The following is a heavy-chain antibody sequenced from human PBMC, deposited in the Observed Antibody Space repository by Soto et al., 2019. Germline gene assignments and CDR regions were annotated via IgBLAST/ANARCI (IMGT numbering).Heavy chain of an antibody. Sequence: QVQLVQSGAEVKKPVASVKVSCKASGYTFTSYYMHWVRQAPVQGLEWMGIINPSGGSTSYAQKFQGRVTMTRDTSTSTVYMELSSLRSEDTAVYYCARVEDSCSSSGSAFDIWGQGTMVTVSS. D-gene: IGHD6-6*01. CDR2: INPSGGST. CDR3: ARVEDSCSSSGSAFDI. J-gene: IGHJ3*02. CDR1: GYTFTSYY. V-gene: IGHV1-46*01.